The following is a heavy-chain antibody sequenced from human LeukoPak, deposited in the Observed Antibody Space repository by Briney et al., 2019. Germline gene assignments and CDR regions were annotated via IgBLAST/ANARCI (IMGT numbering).Heavy chain of an antibody. Sequence: ASVKVSCKASGYTFTGYYMHWVRQAPGQGLEWMGWINPNSGGTNYAQKFQGRVTMTRDTSISTAYMELSRLRSDDTAVYYCARVRDCSGGSCYSLNWFDLWGQGTLVTVSS. V-gene: IGHV1-2*02. CDR1: GYTFTGYY. D-gene: IGHD2-15*01. CDR2: INPNSGGT. CDR3: ARVRDCSGGSCYSLNWFDL. J-gene: IGHJ5*02.